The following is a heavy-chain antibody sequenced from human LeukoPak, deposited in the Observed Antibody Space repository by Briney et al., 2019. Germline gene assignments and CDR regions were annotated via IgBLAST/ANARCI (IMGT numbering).Heavy chain of an antibody. Sequence: IPSETLSLTCAVYGRSFSGYYWSWIRQPPGKGLEWIGEINHSGSTNYNPSLKSRVTISVDTSKNQFSLKLSSVTAADTAVYYCARGRYGATIDFWGQGTLVTVSS. D-gene: IGHD1-26*01. CDR2: INHSGST. J-gene: IGHJ4*02. V-gene: IGHV4-34*01. CDR1: GRSFSGYY. CDR3: ARGRYGATIDF.